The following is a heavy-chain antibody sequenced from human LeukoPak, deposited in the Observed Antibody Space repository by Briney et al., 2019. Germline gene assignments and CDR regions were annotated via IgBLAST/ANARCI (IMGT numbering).Heavy chain of an antibody. J-gene: IGHJ4*02. CDR1: GFAFSSNW. D-gene: IGHD7-27*01. Sequence: QPGGSLRLSCAASGFAFSSNWMHWVRQTPGKGLVWVSRINSGGSGTSYAASVEGRFTISRDSVKNTLYLQMDSLRAEDTAVYYCATSLGPLTEYWGQGTLVTVSS. CDR3: ATSLGPLTEY. CDR2: INSGGSGT. V-gene: IGHV3-74*01.